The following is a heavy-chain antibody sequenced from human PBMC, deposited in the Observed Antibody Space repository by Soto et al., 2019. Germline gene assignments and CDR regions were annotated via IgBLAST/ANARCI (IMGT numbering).Heavy chain of an antibody. V-gene: IGHV4-39*01. CDR1: GGSISSSSYY. CDR3: ARLHGYCISTSCYGYYGMDV. Sequence: SETLCLTCTVSGGSISSSSYYWGWIRQPPGKGLEWIGSISYSGSTYYNPSLKSRVTMSVDTSKNQFSLKLSSVTAADTAVYYCARLHGYCISTSCYGYYGMDVWGQGTTVTVSS. CDR2: ISYSGST. J-gene: IGHJ6*02. D-gene: IGHD2-2*01.